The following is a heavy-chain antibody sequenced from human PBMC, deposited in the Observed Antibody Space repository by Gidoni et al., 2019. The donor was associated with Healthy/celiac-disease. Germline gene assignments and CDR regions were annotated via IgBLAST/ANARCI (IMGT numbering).Heavy chain of an antibody. CDR3: ARDTTTVTTRDPGWFDP. CDR1: GGTFSSYA. CDR2: IITIFGTA. Sequence: QVQLVQSGAEVKKPGSSVKVSCKASGGTFSSYAISWVRQAPGQGLEWMGGIITIFGTANYAQKFQGRVTITADESTSTAYMELSSLRSEDTAVYYCARDTTTVTTRDPGWFDPWGQGTLVTVSS. J-gene: IGHJ5*02. D-gene: IGHD4-17*01. V-gene: IGHV1-69*01.